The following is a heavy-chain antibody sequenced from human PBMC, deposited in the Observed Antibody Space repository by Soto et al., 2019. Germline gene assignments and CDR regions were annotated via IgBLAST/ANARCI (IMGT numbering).Heavy chain of an antibody. Sequence: PSEPLSLTCTVSGDSISSSGYYWGWIRQTPGKGLEWIGSFYFSGSTHYNPSLKSRVTISVDTSKNHFSLNLDSVTAADTAVYYCARHREGEEHQPLYSWFDPWGQGTLVTVSS. CDR1: GDSISSSGYY. CDR3: ARHREGEEHQPLYSWFDP. V-gene: IGHV4-39*01. J-gene: IGHJ5*02. CDR2: FYFSGST. D-gene: IGHD2-2*02.